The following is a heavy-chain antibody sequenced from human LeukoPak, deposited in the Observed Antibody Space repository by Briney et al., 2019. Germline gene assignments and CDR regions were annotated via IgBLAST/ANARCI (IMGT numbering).Heavy chain of an antibody. V-gene: IGHV1-18*01. CDR1: GYTFTSYG. CDR3: ARSDGYSSGWYPFDY. J-gene: IGHJ4*02. D-gene: IGHD6-19*01. Sequence: VASVKVSCKASGYTFTSYGISWVRQAPGQGLEWMGWISAYNGNTNYAQKLQGRVTMTTDTSTSTAYMELRSLRSDDTAVYYCARSDGYSSGWYPFDYWGQGTPVTVSS. CDR2: ISAYNGNT.